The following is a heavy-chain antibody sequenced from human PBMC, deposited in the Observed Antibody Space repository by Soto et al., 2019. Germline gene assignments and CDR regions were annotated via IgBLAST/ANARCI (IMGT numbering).Heavy chain of an antibody. CDR1: GYTFTSYY. CDR2: INPSDGRT. D-gene: IGHD3-22*01. V-gene: IGHV1-46*01. CDR3: SRGLSASGYYSP. J-gene: IGHJ4*02. Sequence: QVQLVQSGAEVKKPGASVKVSCKASGYTFTSYYIHWVREAPGQGLEWRGIINPSDGRTNYAQKFQGRVTMTRDTYTSTVYMELSSLRSEDTAVYYCSRGLSASGYYSPWGQGTLVTVSS.